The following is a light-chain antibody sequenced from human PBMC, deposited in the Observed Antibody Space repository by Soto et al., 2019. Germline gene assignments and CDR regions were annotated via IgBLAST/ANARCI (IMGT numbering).Light chain of an antibody. CDR2: AVS. CDR3: QQYGNSPRYS. Sequence: DIVLTQSPGTLSLSPGERATLSCRASQSVDSRYLAWYQQKPGQAPRLLIYAVSSRATGIPDRFSGSGSGTDFTLTTSRLEPEDFAEYYCQQYGNSPRYSFGQGTKLEIK. J-gene: IGKJ2*03. CDR1: QSVDSRY. V-gene: IGKV3-20*01.